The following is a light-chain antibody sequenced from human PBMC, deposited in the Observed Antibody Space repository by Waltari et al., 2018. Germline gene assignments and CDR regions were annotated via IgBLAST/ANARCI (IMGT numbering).Light chain of an antibody. V-gene: IGLV2-14*01. Sequence: QSALTQPASVSGSPGQSITIPCTGTSSDVGRYNYVSCYQQHPGKAPKLLIYDVSNRPSGVSNRFSGSKSGNTASLTISGLQAEDEADYYCSSYTSSSTLDWVFGGGTKLTVL. CDR3: SSYTSSSTLDWV. CDR2: DVS. CDR1: SSDVGRYNY. J-gene: IGLJ3*02.